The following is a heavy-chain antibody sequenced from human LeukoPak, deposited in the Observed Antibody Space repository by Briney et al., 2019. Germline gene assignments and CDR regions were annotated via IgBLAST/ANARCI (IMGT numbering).Heavy chain of an antibody. CDR3: AKDLPRYCSGGSCLLVDY. J-gene: IGHJ4*02. CDR1: GFTFSSYS. D-gene: IGHD2-15*01. Sequence: GGSLRLSCAASGFTFSSYSMNWVRQAPGKGLEWVSSISSSSSYIYYADSVKGRFTISRDNAKNSLYLQMNSLRAEDTAVYYCAKDLPRYCSGGSCLLVDYWGQGTLVTVSS. V-gene: IGHV3-21*01. CDR2: ISSSSSYI.